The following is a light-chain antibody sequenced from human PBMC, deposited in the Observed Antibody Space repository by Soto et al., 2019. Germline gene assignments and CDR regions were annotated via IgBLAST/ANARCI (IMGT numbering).Light chain of an antibody. J-gene: IGKJ5*01. CDR2: AAS. Sequence: DIQLTQSPSFLSAYVGDRVAITCRASQDISRHLVWYQQKPGEAPQLLIFAASTLQSGVPSRFSGSRSETDFTLTIDGLQPEDFATHYCQQFNSYPITFGQWTR. CDR1: QDISRH. V-gene: IGKV1-9*01. CDR3: QQFNSYPIT.